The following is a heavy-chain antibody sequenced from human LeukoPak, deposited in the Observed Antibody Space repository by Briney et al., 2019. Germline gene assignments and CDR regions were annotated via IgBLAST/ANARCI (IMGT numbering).Heavy chain of an antibody. Sequence: GGSLRLSCAASGLTFSSYWMSWVRQAPGKGLEWVANIKQDGSEKYYVDSVKGRFTISRDNAKNSLYLQMNSLRAEDTAVYYCARALDYYDSSGYPHNYYYYYYMDVWGKGTTVTVSS. J-gene: IGHJ6*03. D-gene: IGHD3-22*01. CDR1: GLTFSSYW. CDR2: IKQDGSEK. CDR3: ARALDYYDSSGYPHNYYYYYYMDV. V-gene: IGHV3-7*01.